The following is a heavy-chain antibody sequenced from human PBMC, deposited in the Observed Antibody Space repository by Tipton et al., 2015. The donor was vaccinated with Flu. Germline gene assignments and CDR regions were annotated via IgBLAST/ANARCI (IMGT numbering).Heavy chain of an antibody. Sequence: TLSLTCTVSSGSIRSTNYFCAWIRQPPGKRLELIGSIYPSGTTYYNPSLKSRVTISVDTSKSQFSLMLRSVTAADTVVYYCARLSYYDVDLKNFYFDYWGQGALVTVSS. V-gene: IGHV4-39*01. J-gene: IGHJ4*02. CDR3: ARLSYYDVDLKNFYFDY. CDR1: SGSIRSTNYF. CDR2: IYPSGTT. D-gene: IGHD3-10*02.